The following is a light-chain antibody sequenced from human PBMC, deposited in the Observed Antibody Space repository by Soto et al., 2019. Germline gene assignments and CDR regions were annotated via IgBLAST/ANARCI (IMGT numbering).Light chain of an antibody. Sequence: DIQMTQSPSSLSASVEDRVIITCRASQSISNHLNWYQQKPGKAPKLLIFAASTLQSGVPSRFSGSGSGTEFTLTISSLQPEDFATYYCQQLNSYPPTFGQGTKLEIK. CDR3: QQLNSYPPT. CDR1: QSISNH. CDR2: AAS. V-gene: IGKV1-17*01. J-gene: IGKJ2*01.